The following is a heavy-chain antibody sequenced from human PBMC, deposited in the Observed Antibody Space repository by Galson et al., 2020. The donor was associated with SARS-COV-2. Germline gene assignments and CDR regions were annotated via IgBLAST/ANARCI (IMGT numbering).Heavy chain of an antibody. Sequence: SETLSLTCAVYGGSFSGYYWSWIRQPPGKGLEWIGEINHSGSTNYNPSLKSQVTISVDTSKNQFSLKLSSVTAADTAVYYCARGVRVLRFLEWLLWIDYWGQGTLVTVSS. V-gene: IGHV4-34*01. J-gene: IGHJ4*02. D-gene: IGHD3-3*01. CDR3: ARGVRVLRFLEWLLWIDY. CDR2: INHSGST. CDR1: GGSFSGYY.